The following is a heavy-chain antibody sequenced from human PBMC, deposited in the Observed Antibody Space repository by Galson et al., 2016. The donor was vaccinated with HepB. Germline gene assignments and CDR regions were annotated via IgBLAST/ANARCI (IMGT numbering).Heavy chain of an antibody. D-gene: IGHD1-26*01. CDR3: ARGGTYYGGGIDY. CDR2: VRNRANNYLT. CDR1: GFTFNDHY. Sequence: SLRLSCAASGFTFNDHYMDWVRQAPGKGLEWVGRVRNRANNYLTEYAASVTGRFTMSRDDSKSSLYLQMNSLKTEDTAGYYCARGGTYYGGGIDYWGQGTLVTVSS. V-gene: IGHV3-72*01. J-gene: IGHJ4*02.